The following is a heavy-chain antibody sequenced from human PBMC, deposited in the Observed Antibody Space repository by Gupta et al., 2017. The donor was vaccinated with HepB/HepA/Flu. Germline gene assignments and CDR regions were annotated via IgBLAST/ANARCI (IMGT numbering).Heavy chain of an antibody. D-gene: IGHD3-3*01. CDR2: IIPIFGTA. CDR3: AIFGEGYYYMDV. V-gene: IGHV1-69*01. CDR1: VGPFSSYA. J-gene: IGHJ6*03. Sequence: QVQLVQSGAEVKKPGSSVQVDCKASVGPFSSYAISWVRQATGQGLEWMGGIIPIFGTANYAQKFQGRVTITADGSTSTAYMELSSLRSEDTAVYYCAIFGEGYYYMDVWGKGTTVTVSS.